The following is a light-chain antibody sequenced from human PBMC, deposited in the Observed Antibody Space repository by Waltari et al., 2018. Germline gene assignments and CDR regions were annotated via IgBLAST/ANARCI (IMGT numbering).Light chain of an antibody. CDR1: RSDIGAYDY. V-gene: IGLV2-14*01. Sequence: QSPLTQPASVSGSPGQSITISCTGSRSDIGAYDYVSWYQHQPGKVPKVLLYAVTTRPSGVSSRFSGAKSGNTASLTISGLQVDDEATYYCSSYTNTGTLLFGGGTTLTVL. J-gene: IGLJ3*02. CDR3: SSYTNTGTLL. CDR2: AVT.